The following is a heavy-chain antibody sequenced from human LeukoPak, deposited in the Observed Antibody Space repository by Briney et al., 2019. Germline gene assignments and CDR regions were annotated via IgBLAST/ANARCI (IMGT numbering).Heavy chain of an antibody. D-gene: IGHD3-22*01. V-gene: IGHV1-46*01. J-gene: IGHJ4*02. CDR2: INPSGGST. Sequence: ASVTVSFKASGYTFTSYYMHWVRQAPGQGLEWMGIINPSGGSTSYAQKFQGRVTMTRDTSTSTVYMELSSLRSEDTAVYYCARVGDSSGYYSYFDYWGQGTLVTVSS. CDR1: GYTFTSYY. CDR3: ARVGDSSGYYSYFDY.